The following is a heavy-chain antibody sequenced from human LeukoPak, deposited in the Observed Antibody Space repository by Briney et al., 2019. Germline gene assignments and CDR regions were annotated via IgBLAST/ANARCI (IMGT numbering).Heavy chain of an antibody. CDR3: AKDNGRGGNFDY. D-gene: IGHD3-16*01. CDR2: ISWNSGSI. J-gene: IGHJ4*02. CDR1: GFTFDDYA. Sequence: GGSLRLSCAASGFTFDDYAMHWVRQAPGKGLEWVSGISWNSGSIGYADSVKGRFAISRDNAKNSLYLQMNSLRAGDTALYYCAKDNGRGGNFDYWGQGTLVTVSS. V-gene: IGHV3-9*01.